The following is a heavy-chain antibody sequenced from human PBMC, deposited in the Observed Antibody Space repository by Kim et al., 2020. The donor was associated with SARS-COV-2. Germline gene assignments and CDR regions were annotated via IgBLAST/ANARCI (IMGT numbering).Heavy chain of an antibody. J-gene: IGHJ4*02. Sequence: YYADSVKGRFTISRDNSKNTLYLQMNSLRAEDTAVYYCAKDQGTTSTFDYWGQGTLVTVSS. CDR3: AKDQGTTSTFDY. D-gene: IGHD1-7*01. V-gene: IGHV3-23*01.